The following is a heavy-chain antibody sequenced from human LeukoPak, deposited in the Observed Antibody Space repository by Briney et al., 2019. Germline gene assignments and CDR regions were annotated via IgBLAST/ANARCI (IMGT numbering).Heavy chain of an antibody. CDR2: INHSGST. J-gene: IGHJ4*02. Sequence: SETLSLTCAVYGGSFSGYYWSWIRQPPGKGLEWIGEINHSGSTNYNPSLKSRVTISVDTSKNQFSLKLSSVTAADTAVYSCAKALRYYFDYWGQGTLVTVSS. CDR3: AKALRYYFDY. V-gene: IGHV4-34*01. CDR1: GGSFSGYY.